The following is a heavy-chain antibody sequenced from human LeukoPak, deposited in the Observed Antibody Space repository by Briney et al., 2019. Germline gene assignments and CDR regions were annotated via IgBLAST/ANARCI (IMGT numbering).Heavy chain of an antibody. CDR1: GYSFTSSW. J-gene: IGHJ3*02. D-gene: IGHD1-1*01. CDR3: ARHERVRAFDI. V-gene: IGHV5-51*01. Sequence: GESLKISCKGSGYSFTSSWISWVRQMPGKGLEWMGIIYPGDSDTRYSPSFQGQVTISVDKYISTAYLQWSSLKASDTAMYYRARHERVRAFDIWGQGTLVTVSS. CDR2: IYPGDSDT.